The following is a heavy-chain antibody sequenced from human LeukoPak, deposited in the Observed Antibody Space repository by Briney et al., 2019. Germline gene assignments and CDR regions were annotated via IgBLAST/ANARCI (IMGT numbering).Heavy chain of an antibody. CDR3: AGGEATIRFDY. Sequence: PSETLSLTCTVSGGSISSGDYYWSWIRQPPGKGLEWIGYIYYSGSTYYNPSLKSRVTISVDTSKNQFSLKLSSVTAADTAVYYCAGGEATIRFDYWGQGTLVTVSS. CDR2: IYYSGST. CDR1: GGSISSGDYY. V-gene: IGHV4-30-4*01. D-gene: IGHD5-24*01. J-gene: IGHJ4*02.